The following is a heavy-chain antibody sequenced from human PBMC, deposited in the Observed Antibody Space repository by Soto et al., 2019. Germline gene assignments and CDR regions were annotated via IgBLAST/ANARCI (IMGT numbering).Heavy chain of an antibody. CDR2: ISYDGSNK. CDR3: AKDDLFWGSSSFESYYYYMDV. CDR1: GFTFSSYG. D-gene: IGHD6-6*01. Sequence: QVQLVESGGGVVQPGRSLRLSCAASGFTFSSYGMHWVRQAPGKGLEWVAVISYDGSNKYYADSVKGRFTISRDNSKNTLYLQMNSLRAEDTAVYYCAKDDLFWGSSSFESYYYYMDVWGKGTTVTVSS. J-gene: IGHJ6*03. V-gene: IGHV3-30*18.